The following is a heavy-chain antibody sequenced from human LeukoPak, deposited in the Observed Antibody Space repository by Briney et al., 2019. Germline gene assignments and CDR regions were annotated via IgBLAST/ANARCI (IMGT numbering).Heavy chain of an antibody. J-gene: IGHJ4*02. V-gene: IGHV3-21*01. CDR3: ARDAAAPYYYDSSGYSGGFY. D-gene: IGHD3-22*01. CDR2: ISSSSSYI. CDR1: GFTFSSYS. Sequence: GGSLRLSCAASGFTFSSYSMNWVRQAPGKGLEWVSSISSSSSYIYYADSVKGRFTISRDNAKNSLYLQMNSLRAEDTAVYYCARDAAAPYYYDSSGYSGGFYWGQGTPVTVSS.